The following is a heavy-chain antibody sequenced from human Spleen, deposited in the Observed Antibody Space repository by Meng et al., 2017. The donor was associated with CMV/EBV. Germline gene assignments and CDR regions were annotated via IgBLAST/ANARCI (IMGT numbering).Heavy chain of an antibody. D-gene: IGHD6-6*01. CDR1: SCSGYY. J-gene: IGHJ5*01. V-gene: IGHV4-34*01. CDR3: TRGGGWAARPNGRTNWFDS. CDR2: INDIGSS. Sequence: SCSGYYLTCIRQPPGKGLECIAEINDIGSSNYSRSRKSRVTLSVDTSKNQFSLKLDSVIAADTAVYYCTRGGGWAARPNGRTNWFDSWGQGILVTVSS.